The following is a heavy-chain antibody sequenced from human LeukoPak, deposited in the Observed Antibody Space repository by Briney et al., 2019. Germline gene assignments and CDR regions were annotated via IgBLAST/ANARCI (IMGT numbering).Heavy chain of an antibody. CDR2: INQDGSVK. J-gene: IGHJ4*02. Sequence: PGGSLRLSCVASGFTLSTHWMSWVRQAPGKGLEWVANINQDGSVKYYVDSVKGRFTISRDNAKNSLYLQVNSLRAEDSAVYYCARDGVAPGIYFDYWGQGTLVTVSS. V-gene: IGHV3-7*05. CDR3: ARDGVAPGIYFDY. D-gene: IGHD2-2*01. CDR1: GFTLSTHW.